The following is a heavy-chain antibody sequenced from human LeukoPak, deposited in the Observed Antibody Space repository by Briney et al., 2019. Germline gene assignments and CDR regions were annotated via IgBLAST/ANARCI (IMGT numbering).Heavy chain of an antibody. CDR1: GFTFSSYS. Sequence: PGGSLRLSCAASGFTFSSYSMTWVRQAPGKGLEWVSYISSSSSTIYYADPVKGRFTISRDNAKNSLYLQMNSLRAEDTAVYYCAREVEHAFDIWGQGTMVTVSS. V-gene: IGHV3-48*01. CDR3: AREVEHAFDI. CDR2: ISSSSSTI. J-gene: IGHJ3*02. D-gene: IGHD1-1*01.